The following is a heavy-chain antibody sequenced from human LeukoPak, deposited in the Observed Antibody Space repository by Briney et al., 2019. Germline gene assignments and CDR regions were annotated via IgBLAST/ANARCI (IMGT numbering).Heavy chain of an antibody. J-gene: IGHJ6*02. CDR3: ARDYGFLEWLVNYYYYYGMDV. Sequence: ASVKVSCKASGYTFTSYGISWVRQAPGQGLEWMGWISAYNGNTNYAQKLQGRVTMTTDTSTSTAYMELGSLRSDDTAVYYCARDYGFLEWLVNYYYYYGMDVWGQGTTVTVSS. V-gene: IGHV1-18*01. D-gene: IGHD3-3*01. CDR1: GYTFTSYG. CDR2: ISAYNGNT.